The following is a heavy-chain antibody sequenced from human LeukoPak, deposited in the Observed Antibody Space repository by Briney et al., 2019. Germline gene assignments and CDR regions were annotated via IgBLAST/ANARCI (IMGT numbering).Heavy chain of an antibody. CDR1: GFTFSSYS. V-gene: IGHV3-21*01. Sequence: GGSLRLSSAASGFTFSSYSMNWVRQAPGKGLEWVSSISSSSSYIYYADSAKGRFTISRDNAKNSLYPQMNSLRAEDTAVYYCARDRGYSSSRYYFDYWGQGTLVTVSS. CDR2: ISSSSSYI. D-gene: IGHD6-13*01. CDR3: ARDRGYSSSRYYFDY. J-gene: IGHJ4*02.